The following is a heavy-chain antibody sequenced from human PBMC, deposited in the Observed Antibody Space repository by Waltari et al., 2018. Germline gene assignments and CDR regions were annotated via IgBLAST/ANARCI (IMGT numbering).Heavy chain of an antibody. CDR2: IKGDGTEE. J-gene: IGHJ4*02. V-gene: IGHV3-7*01. CDR3: VAGSGWLPDY. CDR1: GLTFSRFW. D-gene: IGHD6-19*01. Sequence: EVRLVESGGGLVQPGGSLRLSCVASGLTFSRFWMNWVRQAPGRGLEWVANIKGDGTEEYYVGSVRGRFTISRDNARNSLSLQMDSLRDDDTGVYYCVAGSGWLPDYWGQGTLVTVSS.